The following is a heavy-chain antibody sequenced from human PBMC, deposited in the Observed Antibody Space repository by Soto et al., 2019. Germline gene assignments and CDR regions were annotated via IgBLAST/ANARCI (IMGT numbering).Heavy chain of an antibody. CDR1: GFIFSSFA. D-gene: IGHD3-16*02. Sequence: EVQLLESGGGLVQPGGSLRLSCAASGFIFSSFAMSWVRQAPGKGLEWVASTSGSGGRTYYSDSVKGRLTISKDSSNNTLYLQMNSLRAEDTAVYFCSRGRRAYGGVISPFYFEYWGQGTLVTVSS. J-gene: IGHJ4*02. CDR2: TSGSGGRT. CDR3: SRGRRAYGGVISPFYFEY. V-gene: IGHV3-23*01.